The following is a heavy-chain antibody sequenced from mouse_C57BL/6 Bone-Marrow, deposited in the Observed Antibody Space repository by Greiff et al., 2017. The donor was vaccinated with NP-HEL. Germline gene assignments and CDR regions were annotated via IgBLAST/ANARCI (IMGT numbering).Heavy chain of an antibody. CDR1: GYAFSSYW. D-gene: IGHD1-1*01. CDR3: ARGDYGSSRFGYAMDY. J-gene: IGHJ4*01. V-gene: IGHV1-80*01. CDR2: IYPGDGDT. Sequence: QVQLKQSGAELVKPGASVKISCKASGYAFSSYWMNWVKERHGKGLEWIGQIYPGDGDTKYNGKFKGKATLTADTSSSTAYMQVSSLTSEDSAVYFCARGDYGSSRFGYAMDYWGQGTSVTVSS.